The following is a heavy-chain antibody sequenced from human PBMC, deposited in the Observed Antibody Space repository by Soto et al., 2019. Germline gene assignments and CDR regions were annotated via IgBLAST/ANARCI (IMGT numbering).Heavy chain of an antibody. J-gene: IGHJ6*02. CDR1: GFTFSSYA. V-gene: IGHV3-23*01. Sequence: GGSLRLSCAASGFTFSSYAMSWVRQAPGKGLEWVSAISGSGGSTYYADSVKGRFTISRDNSKDTLYLQMNSLRAEDTAVYYCARVCDPAYYDFWSGYYTYYYYGMDVWGQGTTVTVSS. CDR2: ISGSGGST. CDR3: ARVCDPAYYDFWSGYYTYYYYGMDV. D-gene: IGHD3-3*01.